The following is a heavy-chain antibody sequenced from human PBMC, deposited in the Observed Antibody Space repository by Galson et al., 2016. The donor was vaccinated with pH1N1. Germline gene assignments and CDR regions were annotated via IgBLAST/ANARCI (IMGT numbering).Heavy chain of an antibody. J-gene: IGHJ3*02. D-gene: IGHD3-10*01. CDR3: ILMSRGNALNM. Sequence: SVKVSCKASGYRFDNYFLHWVRQAPGQGVEWMGWINPNGGATNYAQKFQGRVTLTRDTSINTGFMELRGLRSDDTAVYYCILMSRGNALNMWGQGTMVTVSS. V-gene: IGHV1-2*02. CDR1: GYRFDNYF. CDR2: INPNGGAT.